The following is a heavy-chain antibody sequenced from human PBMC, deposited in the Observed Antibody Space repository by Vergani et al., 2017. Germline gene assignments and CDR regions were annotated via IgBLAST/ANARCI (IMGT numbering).Heavy chain of an antibody. CDR1: GFTFSSYG. CDR3: AKAQWLNGYYFDY. CDR2: ISYDGSNK. D-gene: IGHD6-19*01. Sequence: QVQLVESGGGVVQPGRSLRLSCAASGFTFSSYGMHWVRQAPGKGLEWVAVISYDGSNKYYADSVKGRFTISRDNYKNTLYLQMNSLRAEDTAVYYCAKAQWLNGYYFDYWGQGTLVTVSS. J-gene: IGHJ4*02. V-gene: IGHV3-30*18.